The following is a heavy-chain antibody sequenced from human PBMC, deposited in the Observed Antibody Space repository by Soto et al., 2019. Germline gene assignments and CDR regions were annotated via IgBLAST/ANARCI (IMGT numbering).Heavy chain of an antibody. CDR1: GYTFTSYD. V-gene: IGHV1-8*01. Sequence: ASVKVSCKASGYTFTSYDINWVRQATGQGLEWMGWMNPNSGNTGYAQKFQGRVTMTRNTSISTAYMELSSLRSEDTAVYYCARGDLGLRFLEGYYMDVWGKGTTVTVSS. CDR3: ARGDLGLRFLEGYYMDV. D-gene: IGHD3-3*01. J-gene: IGHJ6*03. CDR2: MNPNSGNT.